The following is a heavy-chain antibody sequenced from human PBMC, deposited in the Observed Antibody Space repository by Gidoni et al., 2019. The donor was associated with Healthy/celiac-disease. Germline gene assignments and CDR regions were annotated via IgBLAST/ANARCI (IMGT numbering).Heavy chain of an antibody. Sequence: QVTLKESGPVLVKPTETLTLTCTVSGFSLSNARMGVSWIRQPPGKALEWLAHIFSNDEKSYSTSLKSRLTISKDTSKSQVVLTMTNMDPVDTATYYCARIVQRYYDFWSGYYTDDAFDIWGQGTMVTVSS. V-gene: IGHV2-26*01. CDR3: ARIVQRYYDFWSGYYTDDAFDI. CDR1: GFSLSNARMG. CDR2: IFSNDEK. D-gene: IGHD3-3*01. J-gene: IGHJ3*02.